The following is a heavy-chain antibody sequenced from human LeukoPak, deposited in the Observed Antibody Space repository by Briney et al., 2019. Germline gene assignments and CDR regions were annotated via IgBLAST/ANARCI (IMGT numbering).Heavy chain of an antibody. V-gene: IGHV3-23*01. CDR1: GFAFSNYV. CDR2: ISSGST. CDR3: ANSRRTYWYFDL. Sequence: GGSLRLSCTASGFAFSNYVMSWVRQVPGRGLEWVSSISSGSTYYADSIKGRFTISRDNSKNTLYLQMDSLRAEDTAVYHCANSRRTYWYFDLWGRGTLLAVSS. J-gene: IGHJ2*01.